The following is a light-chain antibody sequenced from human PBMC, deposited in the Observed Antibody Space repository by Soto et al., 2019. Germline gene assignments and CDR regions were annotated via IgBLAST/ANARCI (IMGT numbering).Light chain of an antibody. CDR2: KAS. V-gene: IGKV1-5*03. CDR3: QQYSTYWT. CDR1: QSISSW. Sequence: DIQMTQSPSTLSASVGDRVTITCRARQSISSWLAWYQQKPGKAPRLLIYKASTLESGVPSRFSGSGSGTDFTLTISSLQPEDFATYYCQQYSTYWTFGQGTRVEIK. J-gene: IGKJ1*01.